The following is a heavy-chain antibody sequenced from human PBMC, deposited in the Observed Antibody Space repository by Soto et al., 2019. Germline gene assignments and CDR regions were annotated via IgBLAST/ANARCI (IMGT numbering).Heavy chain of an antibody. CDR3: ARSGYSYGPNPLLY. D-gene: IGHD5-18*01. V-gene: IGHV4-31*03. J-gene: IGHJ4*02. CDR1: GCSISSGGYY. CDR2: IYYSGST. Sequence: SETLSLTCTVSGCSISSGGYYWSWIRQHPGKGLEWIGYIYYSGSTYYNPSLKSRVTISVDTSKNQFSLKLSSVTAADTAVYYCARSGYSYGPNPLLYWGQGTLVTVSS.